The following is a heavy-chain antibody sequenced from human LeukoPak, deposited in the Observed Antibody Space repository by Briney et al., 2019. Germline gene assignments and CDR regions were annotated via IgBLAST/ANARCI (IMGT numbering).Heavy chain of an antibody. CDR2: IYPGDSDT. D-gene: IGHD5-18*01. Sequence: GESLKISCKGSGYSFTSYWIGWVRQVPGKGLEWMGIIYPGDSDTAYSPSFQGKVTVSAGKSITTAYLQWSSLKASDTAMYYCARRGRYSYGSYFDYWGQGTLVTVSS. CDR3: ARRGRYSYGSYFDY. V-gene: IGHV5-51*01. J-gene: IGHJ4*02. CDR1: GYSFTSYW.